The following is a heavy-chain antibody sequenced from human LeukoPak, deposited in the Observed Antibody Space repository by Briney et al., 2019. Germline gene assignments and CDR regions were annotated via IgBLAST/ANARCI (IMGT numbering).Heavy chain of an antibody. CDR2: ISPNSGGT. V-gene: IGHV1-2*06. Sequence: ASVKVSCKASGYTFTGYYMHWVRQAPGQPLKWMGRISPNSGGTNYAQKFQGRVTMTRDTSISTAYMELSRLRSDDTAVYYCLVATTGSYYYYYMDVWGKGTTVTVSS. J-gene: IGHJ6*03. CDR3: LVATTGSYYYYYMDV. D-gene: IGHD2-15*01. CDR1: GYTFTGYY.